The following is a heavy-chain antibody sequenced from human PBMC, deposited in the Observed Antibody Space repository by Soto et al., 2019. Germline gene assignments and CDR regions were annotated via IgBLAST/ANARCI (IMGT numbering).Heavy chain of an antibody. Sequence: PSETLSLTCTVSGGSISSYYWSWIRQPPGKGLEWIGYIYYSGSTNYNPSLKSRVTISVDTSKNQFSLKLSSVTAADTAVYYCARDLRKDTMVRGVHAFDIWGQGTMVTVSS. CDR3: ARDLRKDTMVRGVHAFDI. D-gene: IGHD3-10*01. CDR2: IYYSGST. V-gene: IGHV4-59*01. CDR1: GGSISSYY. J-gene: IGHJ3*02.